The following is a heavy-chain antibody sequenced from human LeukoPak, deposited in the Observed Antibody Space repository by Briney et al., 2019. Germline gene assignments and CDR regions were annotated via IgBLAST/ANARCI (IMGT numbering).Heavy chain of an antibody. CDR1: GGSISSYY. J-gene: IGHJ6*03. V-gene: IGHV4-59*01. CDR3: ASLYGSGNTDV. CDR2: IYYSGST. Sequence: SETLSLTXTVSGGSISSYYWSWIRQPPGKGLEWIGYIYYSGSTNYNPSLKSRVTISVDTSKNQFSLKLSSVTAADTAVYYCASLYGSGNTDVWGKGTTVTVSS. D-gene: IGHD3-10*01.